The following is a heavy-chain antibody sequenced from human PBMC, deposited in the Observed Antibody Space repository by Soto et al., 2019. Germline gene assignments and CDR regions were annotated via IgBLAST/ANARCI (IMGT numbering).Heavy chain of an antibody. CDR1: GYTFSSYT. CDR3: ARDTETLGPRANDALDI. V-gene: IGHV1-3*01. D-gene: IGHD3-3*02. Sequence: ASVKVSCKATGYTFSSYTMNWVRQAPGQSLEWMGWINAGSGNTKYSQNFQGRVSITRDTSASTVYMELTGLTSEDTAVYYCARDTETLGPRANDALDIWGQGTMVTVSS. J-gene: IGHJ3*02. CDR2: INAGSGNT.